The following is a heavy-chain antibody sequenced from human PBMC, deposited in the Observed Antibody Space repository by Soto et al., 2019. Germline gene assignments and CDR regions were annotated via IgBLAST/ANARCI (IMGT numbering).Heavy chain of an antibody. CDR3: ATAWGKDIVLMVYAFDI. CDR2: FDPEDGET. Sequence: ASVKVSCKVSGYTLTELSMHWVRQAPGKGLEWMGGFDPEDGETIYAQKFQGRVTMTEDTSTDTAYMELSSLRSEDTAVYYCATAWGKDIVLMVYAFDIWGQGTMVTVSS. CDR1: GYTLTELS. J-gene: IGHJ3*02. D-gene: IGHD2-8*01. V-gene: IGHV1-24*01.